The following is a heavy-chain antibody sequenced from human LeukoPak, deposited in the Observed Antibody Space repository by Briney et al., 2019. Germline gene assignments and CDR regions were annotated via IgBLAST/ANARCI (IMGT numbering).Heavy chain of an antibody. CDR2: ISSSSSYI. J-gene: IGHJ4*02. Sequence: GGSLRLSCAASGFTFSSYSMNWVRQAPGKGLEWVSSISSSSSYIYYADSVKGRFTISRDNAKNSLYLQMNSLRAEDTAVYYCARLISGHFDFDYWGQGTLVTVSS. CDR3: ARLISGHFDFDY. CDR1: GFTFSSYS. D-gene: IGHD3-22*01. V-gene: IGHV3-21*01.